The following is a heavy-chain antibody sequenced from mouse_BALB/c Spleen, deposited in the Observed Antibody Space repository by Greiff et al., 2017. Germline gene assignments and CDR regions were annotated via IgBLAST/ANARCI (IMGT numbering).Heavy chain of an antibody. CDR3: ASQGLRGVYFDY. V-gene: IGHV5-12-1*01. J-gene: IGHJ2*01. D-gene: IGHD1-1*01. CDR1: GFAFSSYD. Sequence: EVQGVESGGGLVKPGGSLKLSCAASGFAFSSYDMSWVRQTPEKRLEWVAYISSGGGSTYYPDTVKGRFTISRDNAKNTLYLQMSSLKSEDTAMYYCASQGLRGVYFDYWGQGTTLTVSS. CDR2: ISSGGGST.